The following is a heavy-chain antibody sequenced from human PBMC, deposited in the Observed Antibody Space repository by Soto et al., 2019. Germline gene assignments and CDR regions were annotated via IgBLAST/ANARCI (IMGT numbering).Heavy chain of an antibody. CDR1: GHSISSGFYY. CDR2: IYHTEST. V-gene: IGHV4-38-2*02. Sequence: SETLSLTCAVSGHSISSGFYYWGWVRQPPGKGLEWIGSIYHTESTYYNPSLKSRVTMSVDTSKNQFSLKLSSVTAADTAVYYCARDHPAIFGVVIKSRGMDVWGQGTTVTVSS. CDR3: ARDHPAIFGVVIKSRGMDV. J-gene: IGHJ6*02. D-gene: IGHD3-3*01.